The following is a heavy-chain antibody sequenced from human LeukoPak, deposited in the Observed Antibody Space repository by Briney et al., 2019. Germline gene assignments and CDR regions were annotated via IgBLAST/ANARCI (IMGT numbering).Heavy chain of an antibody. D-gene: IGHD6-13*01. Sequence: SETLSLTCTVSGGSISSYYWSWIRQPPGKGLEWIGYIYYSGSTNYNPSLKSRVTISVGTSKNQFSLKLSSVTAADTAVYYCARDLIAAASGRYYYYMDVWGKGTTVTVSS. CDR2: IYYSGST. J-gene: IGHJ6*03. CDR3: ARDLIAAASGRYYYYMDV. CDR1: GGSISSYY. V-gene: IGHV4-59*01.